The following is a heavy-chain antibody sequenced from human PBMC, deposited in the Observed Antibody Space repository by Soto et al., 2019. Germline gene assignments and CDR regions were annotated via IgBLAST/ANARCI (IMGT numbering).Heavy chain of an antibody. CDR1: GYTFSTYG. J-gene: IGHJ5*02. V-gene: IGHV1-18*01. D-gene: IGHD1-1*01. Sequence: QVQLVQSGAEVKKPGASVKVSCKASGYTFSTYGFIWVRQAPGQGIEWMGWIGADNGDTNYAQNFQGRVTMTTDTSTTTSYMELRSLTADDTAVYFCARDWKGAEGFDPWGQGTLVTVSS. CDR3: ARDWKGAEGFDP. CDR2: IGADNGDT.